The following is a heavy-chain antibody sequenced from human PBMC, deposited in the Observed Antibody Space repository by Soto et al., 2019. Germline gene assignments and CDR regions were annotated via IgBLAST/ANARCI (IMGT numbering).Heavy chain of an antibody. D-gene: IGHD3-10*01. CDR2: IWYDGSNK. Sequence: GGSLRLSCAASGFTFSSYGMRWVRQAPGKGLEWVAVIWYDGSNKYYADSVKGRFTISRDNSKNTLYLQMNSLRAEDTAVYYCARGLSDSGTDAWFDPWGQGTLVTVSS. V-gene: IGHV3-33*01. CDR3: ARGLSDSGTDAWFDP. CDR1: GFTFSSYG. J-gene: IGHJ5*02.